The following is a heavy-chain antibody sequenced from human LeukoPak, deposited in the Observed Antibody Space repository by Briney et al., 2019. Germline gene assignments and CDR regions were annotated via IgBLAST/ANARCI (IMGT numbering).Heavy chain of an antibody. D-gene: IGHD2-8*01. J-gene: IGHJ4*02. CDR1: GGSVSSGRYY. Sequence: SETLSLTRTVSGGSVSSGRYYWSWIRQPPGKGLEWIGYIYYSGSTSYNPSYSSGSTNYNPSLKSRVTISIDTSKDQFSLRLNSVTAADTAVYYCARASGVSSYLLPIWGQGTLVTVSS. V-gene: IGHV4-61*01. CDR3: ARASGVSSYLLPI. CDR2: IYYSGSTSYNPSYSSGST.